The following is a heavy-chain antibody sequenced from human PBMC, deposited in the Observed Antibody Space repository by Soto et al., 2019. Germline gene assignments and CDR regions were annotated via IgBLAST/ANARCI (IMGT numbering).Heavy chain of an antibody. CDR1: GFTFSSYA. CDR3: AKGDRNPPAVVDY. J-gene: IGHJ4*02. CDR2: ISGSGSST. Sequence: EVQLLESGGGRIQPGGSLRLSCAASGFTFSSYAMNWVRQVPGKGLQWVSGISGSGSSTYYSDSVTGRIAISRDNSRNTLYLQMSSLRVEDTALSYCAKGDRNPPAVVDYWGQGTLVTVSS. V-gene: IGHV3-23*01. D-gene: IGHD2-21*01.